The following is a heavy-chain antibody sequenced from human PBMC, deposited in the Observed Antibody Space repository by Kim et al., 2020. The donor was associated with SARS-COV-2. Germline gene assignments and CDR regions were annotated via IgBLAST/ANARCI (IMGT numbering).Heavy chain of an antibody. V-gene: IGHV3-23*01. J-gene: IGHJ6*02. Sequence: GGSLRLSCAASGITFRNYAMTWVRQAPGKGLEWVSSITGTGGGTYYADSVKGRFTISRDNSNKTLFLQMNSLRPDDTAVYYCAKDTMAVTAGIGYYFGMDVWGQGTTVTVSS. CDR3: AKDTMAVTAGIGYYFGMDV. D-gene: IGHD2-21*02. CDR1: GITFRNYA. CDR2: ITGTGGGT.